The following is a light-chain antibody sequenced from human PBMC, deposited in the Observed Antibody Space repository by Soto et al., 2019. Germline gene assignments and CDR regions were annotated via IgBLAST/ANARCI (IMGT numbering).Light chain of an antibody. CDR2: DAS. CDR1: QSISSW. V-gene: IGKV1-5*01. CDR3: QQYGSSSPWA. Sequence: DIQMTQSPSTLSASVGDRVTITCRASQSISSWLAWYQQKPGKAPKLLIYDASSLESGVPSRFSGSGSGTEFTLTISSLQPEDSAVYYCQQYGSSSPWAFGQGTKVEIK. J-gene: IGKJ1*01.